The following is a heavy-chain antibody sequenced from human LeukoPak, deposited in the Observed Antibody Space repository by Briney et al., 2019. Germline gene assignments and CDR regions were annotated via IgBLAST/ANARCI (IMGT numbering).Heavy chain of an antibody. J-gene: IGHJ6*03. CDR1: GFTFRRYA. D-gene: IGHD5-24*01. V-gene: IGHV3-23*01. Sequence: GGSLRLSCAASGFTFRRYAMSWVGQARGKGREWMSAISGSGDSTYYSASVKGRFTISRDNSNNTLYLQMNSLRAEDTAVYYCARELYTRDGYNSYMDVWGRGTTVTVSS. CDR2: ISGSGDST. CDR3: ARELYTRDGYNSYMDV.